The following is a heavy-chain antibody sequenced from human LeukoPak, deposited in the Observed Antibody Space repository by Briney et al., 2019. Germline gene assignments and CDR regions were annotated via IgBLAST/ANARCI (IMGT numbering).Heavy chain of an antibody. J-gene: IGHJ4*02. Sequence: PGGSLRLSCAASGFTFSSYWMHWVRQAPGKGLVWVSRIHSDGSTTIYADSVKGRLTISRDNAKNTLYLQMNSLRAEDTAVYYCARGVGGGDDYWGQGTLVTVSS. CDR3: ARGVGGGDDY. CDR2: IHSDGSTT. CDR1: GFTFSSYW. V-gene: IGHV3-74*01. D-gene: IGHD1-26*01.